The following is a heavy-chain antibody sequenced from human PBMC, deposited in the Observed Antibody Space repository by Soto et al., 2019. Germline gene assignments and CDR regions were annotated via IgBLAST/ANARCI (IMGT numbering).Heavy chain of an antibody. CDR3: ARVPDY. Sequence: SETLSLTCAVSGGSISSGGYSWSWIRQPPGKGLEWIGYMYNSGSTYYKPSLKSLVTISVDRSKNQFSLKLSSVTAADTAVYYCARVPDYGGQGILVTV. D-gene: IGHD2-2*01. J-gene: IGHJ4*02. CDR1: GGSISSGGYS. CDR2: MYNSGST. V-gene: IGHV4-30-2*01.